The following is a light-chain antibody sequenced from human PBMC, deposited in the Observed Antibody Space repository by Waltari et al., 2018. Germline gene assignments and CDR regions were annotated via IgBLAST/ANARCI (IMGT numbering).Light chain of an antibody. CDR3: QQYNSYPWT. Sequence: DIQMTQPPATLSASVGDRAPITCRASQSIRSWLTWYQQKPGKAPNLLIYKASTLESGVPSRFSGSGSGTEFTLTISSLQPDDFATYYCQQYNSYPWTFGQGSKVEV. J-gene: IGKJ1*01. CDR1: QSIRSW. V-gene: IGKV1-5*03. CDR2: KAS.